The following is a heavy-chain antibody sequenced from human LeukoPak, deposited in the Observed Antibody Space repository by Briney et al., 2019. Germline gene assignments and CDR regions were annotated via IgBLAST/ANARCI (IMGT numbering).Heavy chain of an antibody. CDR2: ISWNSGSI. CDR3: AKGAAGFDAFDI. CDR1: GFTFDDYA. Sequence: PGRSLRLSCAASGFTFDDYAMHWVRQAPGKGLEWVSGISWNSGSIGYADSVKGRFTISRDNAKNSLYLQMNSLRAEDTALYYCAKGAAGFDAFDIRGQGTMVTVSS. V-gene: IGHV3-9*01. D-gene: IGHD6-13*01. J-gene: IGHJ3*02.